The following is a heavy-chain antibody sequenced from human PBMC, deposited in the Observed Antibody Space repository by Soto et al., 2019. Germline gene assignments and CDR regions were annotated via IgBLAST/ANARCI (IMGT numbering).Heavy chain of an antibody. CDR1: KDSITNYW. CDR2: IYPSDSGT. V-gene: IGHV5-51*01. CDR3: SKQGIPSDYVDS. J-gene: IGHJ4*02. Sequence: KNSSKVAKDSITNYWTGRVSNMPGKGLEWMGIIYPSDSGTQYSPSFRGQVTISADKSINTAYLQWDSLKASDTAMYYCSKQGIPSDYVDSWGQGTLVTVSS. D-gene: IGHD4-17*01.